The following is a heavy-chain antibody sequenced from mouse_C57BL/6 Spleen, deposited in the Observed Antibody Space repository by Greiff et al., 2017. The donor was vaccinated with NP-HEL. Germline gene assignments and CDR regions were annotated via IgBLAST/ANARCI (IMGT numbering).Heavy chain of an antibody. Sequence: EVQVVESGGGLVQPGGSLSLSCAASGFTFTDYYMSWVRQPPGKALEWLGFIRNKANGYTTEYSASVKGRFTISRDNSQSILYLQMNALRAEDSATYYCAREGNYFDYWGQGTTLTVSS. CDR1: GFTFTDYY. J-gene: IGHJ2*01. CDR2: IRNKANGYTT. V-gene: IGHV7-3*01. CDR3: AREGNYFDY.